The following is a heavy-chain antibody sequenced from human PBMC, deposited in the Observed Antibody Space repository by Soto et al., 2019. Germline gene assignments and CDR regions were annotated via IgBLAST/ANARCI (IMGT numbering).Heavy chain of an antibody. J-gene: IGHJ6*03. CDR2: FDPEDGET. CDR1: GYTLTELS. D-gene: IGHD3-3*01. CDR3: ATDSTRYYDFWSGYLNRSYYMDV. V-gene: IGHV1-24*01. Sequence: GASVKVSCKVSGYTLTELSMHWVRQAPGKGLEWMGGFDPEDGETIYAQKFQGRVTMTEDTSTDTAYMELSSLRSEDTAEYYCATDSTRYYDFWSGYLNRSYYMDVWGKGTTVTVSS.